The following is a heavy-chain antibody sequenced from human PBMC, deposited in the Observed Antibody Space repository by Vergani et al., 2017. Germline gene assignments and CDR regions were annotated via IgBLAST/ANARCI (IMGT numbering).Heavy chain of an antibody. V-gene: IGHV3-21*01. D-gene: IGHD6-19*01. CDR3: ARVLRIAVAGTSFDY. J-gene: IGHJ4*02. Sequence: EVQLVESGGGLVKPGGSLRLSCAASGFPFSSYSMNWVRQAPGQGLEWVSSISSSSSYIYYADSVKGRFTISRDNAKNSLYLQMNSLRDEDTAVYYCARVLRIAVAGTSFDYWGQGTLVTVSS. CDR1: GFPFSSYS. CDR2: ISSSSSYI.